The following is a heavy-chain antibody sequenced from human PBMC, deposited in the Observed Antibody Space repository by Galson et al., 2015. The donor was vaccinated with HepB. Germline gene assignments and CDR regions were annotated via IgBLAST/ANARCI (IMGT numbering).Heavy chain of an antibody. V-gene: IGHV5-10-1*01. CDR2: IDPSDSYT. CDR3: ARSQGAASGDAFHI. D-gene: IGHD6-13*01. J-gene: IGHJ3*02. CDR1: GYSFTSYW. Sequence: QSGAEVKKPGESLRISCKGSGYSFTSYWISRVRQMPGKGLEWMGRIDPSDSYTNYSPSFQGHVTISADKCITTAYLQWSSLKASDSAMYYCARSQGAASGDAFHIWGQGTMVTVSS.